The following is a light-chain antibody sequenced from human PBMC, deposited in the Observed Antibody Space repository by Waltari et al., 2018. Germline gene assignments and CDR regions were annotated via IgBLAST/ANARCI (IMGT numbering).Light chain of an antibody. CDR2: VNSDGSH. Sequence: QLVLTQPPSASASLGASVKLTCTLSSGHSSNILAWHQQQPEKGPRYLMKVNSDGSHSKGDEIPDRFSGSSSGAERYLTISSLQSEDEADYYCQTGGHGTWVFGGGTKLTVL. CDR3: QTGGHGTWV. J-gene: IGLJ3*02. CDR1: SGHSSNI. V-gene: IGLV4-69*01.